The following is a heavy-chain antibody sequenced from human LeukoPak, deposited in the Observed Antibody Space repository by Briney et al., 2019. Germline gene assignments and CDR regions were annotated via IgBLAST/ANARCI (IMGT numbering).Heavy chain of an antibody. CDR2: ISSSSSYI. J-gene: IGHJ3*02. CDR3: ARGQSIVVVPAAIFDAFDI. V-gene: IGHV3-21*01. Sequence: GGSLRLSCAASGFTFSSYSMNWVRQAPGKGLEWVSSISSSSSYIYYADSLKGRFTISRDNAKNSLYLQMYSLRAEDTAVYYCARGQSIVVVPAAIFDAFDIWGQGTMVTVSS. CDR1: GFTFSSYS. D-gene: IGHD2-2*02.